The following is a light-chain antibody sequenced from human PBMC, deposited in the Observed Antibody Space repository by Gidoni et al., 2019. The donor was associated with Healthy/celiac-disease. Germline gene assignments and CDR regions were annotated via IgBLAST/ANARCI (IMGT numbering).Light chain of an antibody. CDR3: QQYGSSPPSIT. CDR1: QSVSSSY. Sequence: DIVLTQSPGTLSLSPGERATLSCRASQSVSSSYLAWYQQQPGQAPRLLIYGASSRATGIPDRFSGSGSGTDFTLTISRLEPEDFAVYYCQQYGSSPPSITFGQGTRLEIK. CDR2: GAS. V-gene: IGKV3-20*01. J-gene: IGKJ5*01.